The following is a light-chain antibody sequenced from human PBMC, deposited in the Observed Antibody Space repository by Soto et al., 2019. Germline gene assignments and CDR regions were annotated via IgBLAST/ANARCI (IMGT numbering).Light chain of an antibody. Sequence: DTQMTQSPSSLSASVGDRVTITCRASQSISRNLNWYQQKPGRAPKLLIYAASSLLSGVPSRFSGSGSGTDFTLTISSLQPEDFATYYWKQSYSTPHTCGQGTKLEIK. CDR2: AAS. V-gene: IGKV1-39*01. CDR3: KQSYSTPHT. CDR1: QSISRN. J-gene: IGKJ2*01.